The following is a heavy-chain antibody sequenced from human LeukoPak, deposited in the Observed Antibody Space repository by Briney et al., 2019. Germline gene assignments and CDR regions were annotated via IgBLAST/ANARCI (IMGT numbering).Heavy chain of an antibody. D-gene: IGHD6-19*01. CDR2: IKQDGSEK. Sequence: PGGSLRLSCAASGFTFSSYWVSWVRQAPGKGLEWVANIKQDGSEKYYVDSVKGRFTISRDNAKNSLYLQMNSLRAEDTAVYYCARVTGGWYPKNFDYWGQGTLVTVS. V-gene: IGHV3-7*01. J-gene: IGHJ4*02. CDR1: GFTFSSYW. CDR3: ARVTGGWYPKNFDY.